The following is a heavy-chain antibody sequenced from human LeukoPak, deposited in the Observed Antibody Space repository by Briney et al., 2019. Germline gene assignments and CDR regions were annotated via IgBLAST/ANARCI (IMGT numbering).Heavy chain of an antibody. CDR3: ARVGSRPLYDFWIKHYYYMDV. Sequence: PGGSLRLSCAASGFTFDDYGMSWVRQAPGKGLEWVSGINWNGGSTGYADSVKGRFTISRDNAKNSLYLQMNSLRAEDTALYYCARVGSRPLYDFWIKHYYYMDVWGKGTTVTVSS. V-gene: IGHV3-20*04. CDR1: GFTFDDYG. CDR2: INWNGGST. J-gene: IGHJ6*03. D-gene: IGHD3-3*01.